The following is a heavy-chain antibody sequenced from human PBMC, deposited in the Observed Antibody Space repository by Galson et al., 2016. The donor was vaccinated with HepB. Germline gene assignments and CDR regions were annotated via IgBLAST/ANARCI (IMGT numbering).Heavy chain of an antibody. CDR1: GGSISSGGYY. CDR3: ATIRLLCPDTRCYGVGLDS. Sequence: TLSLTCSVSGGSISSGGYYWSWIRQHPGKGLEWIGYIFYSGSTYYNPSLESRVSISVDTSKNQFSLKLSSVTAADTAVYYCATIRLLCPDTRCYGVGLDSWGQGSLVTVSS. D-gene: IGHD2-2*01. CDR2: IFYSGST. V-gene: IGHV4-31*03. J-gene: IGHJ4*02.